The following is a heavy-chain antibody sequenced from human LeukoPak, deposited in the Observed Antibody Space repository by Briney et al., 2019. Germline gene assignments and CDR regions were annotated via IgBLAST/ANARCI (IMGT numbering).Heavy chain of an antibody. Sequence: GGSLRLSCAASGFTFSSYAMSWVRQAPGKGLEWVSAISGSGGSTYYADSVKGRFTISRDNSKNTLYLQMNSLRAEDTAVYYCAKFPYYDFWSGYFFDYWGQGTLVTTSS. CDR1: GFTFSSYA. CDR2: ISGSGGST. CDR3: AKFPYYDFWSGYFFDY. J-gene: IGHJ4*02. D-gene: IGHD3-3*01. V-gene: IGHV3-23*01.